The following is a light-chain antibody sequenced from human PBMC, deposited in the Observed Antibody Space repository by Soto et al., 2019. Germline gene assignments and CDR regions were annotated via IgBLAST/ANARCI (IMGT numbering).Light chain of an antibody. CDR3: SSYTSSSIVYV. J-gene: IGLJ1*01. CDR1: GTDVGAYDY. Sequence: QSVLTQPASASGSRGQSITISCTGTGTDVGAYDYVSWYQQHPGKAPKLVIYDVNNRPSGVSSRFSGSKSGNTASLTISGLQAEDEADYYCSSYTSSSIVYVFGTGTKVTVL. V-gene: IGLV2-14*03. CDR2: DVN.